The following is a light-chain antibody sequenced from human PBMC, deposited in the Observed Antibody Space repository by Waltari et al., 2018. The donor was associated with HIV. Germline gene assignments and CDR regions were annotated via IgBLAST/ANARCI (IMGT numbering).Light chain of an antibody. CDR2: DNA. J-gene: IGLJ3*02. Sequence: QSVLTQPPSLSAAPGQKVTISCSGSDSNIGNHFVSWYQQLPGAAPKLIIYDNASRPSGSSDRFSGSKSGTSATLGITGLQAGDEADYYCATWDNNLYVGQVFGGGTKLTVL. CDR3: ATWDNNLYVGQV. V-gene: IGLV1-51*01. CDR1: DSNIGNHF.